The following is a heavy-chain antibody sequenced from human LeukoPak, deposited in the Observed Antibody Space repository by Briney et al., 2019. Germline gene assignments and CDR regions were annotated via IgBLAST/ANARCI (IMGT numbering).Heavy chain of an antibody. V-gene: IGHV3-7*01. CDR3: AGGDASDM. CDR1: GLTFSSHW. CDR2: IKQDGSVK. Sequence: PGGSLRLSCVGSGLTFSSHWMSWFRQAPGKGLEWVANIKQDGSVKQYVDSVKGRFSISRDNARNSLYLQMNSLRVEDTAVYYCAGGDASDMWGQGPMVTVSS. J-gene: IGHJ3*02.